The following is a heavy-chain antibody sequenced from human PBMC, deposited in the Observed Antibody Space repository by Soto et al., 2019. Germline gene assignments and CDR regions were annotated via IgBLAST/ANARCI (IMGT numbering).Heavy chain of an antibody. J-gene: IGHJ4*02. V-gene: IGHV5-10-1*01. Sequence: GESLKISCEASGYMFPIYHISWVRQMPGKGLEWVGKIDPSDSRTMYRPSSRARITISVDKSINTAYLEWGRLKASDTAMYYGARNDPNGELDFWGQGTQVTVSS. CDR3: ARNDPNGELDF. D-gene: IGHD2-8*01. CDR2: IDPSDSRT. CDR1: GYMFPIYH.